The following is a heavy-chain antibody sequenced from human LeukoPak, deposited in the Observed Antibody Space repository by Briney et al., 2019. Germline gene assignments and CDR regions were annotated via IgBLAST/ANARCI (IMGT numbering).Heavy chain of an antibody. CDR1: GFTFSSYA. CDR3: AIDGPEGSSGWYWDYYYYGMDV. V-gene: IGHV3-30-3*01. CDR2: ISYDGSNK. J-gene: IGHJ6*02. Sequence: GRSLRLSCTASGFTFSSYAMHWVRQAPGKGLEWVAVISYDGSNKYYADSVKGRFTISRDNSKNTLYLQMNSLRAEDTAVYYCAIDGPEGSSGWYWDYYYYGMDVWGQGTTVTVSS. D-gene: IGHD6-19*01.